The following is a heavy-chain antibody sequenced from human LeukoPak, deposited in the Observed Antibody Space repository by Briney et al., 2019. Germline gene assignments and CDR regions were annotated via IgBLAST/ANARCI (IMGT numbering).Heavy chain of an antibody. CDR3: ARDLHIAAADY. V-gene: IGHV3-74*01. Sequence: PGGSLRLSCAASGFTFSSYWMHWARQAPGKGLVWVSRIIGDGTRTDYTDSVKGRFTISRDNAKNTVYLQMNSLRAEDTAVYYCARDLHIAAADYWGQGTLVTVSS. D-gene: IGHD6-13*01. CDR1: GFTFSSYW. J-gene: IGHJ4*02. CDR2: IIGDGTRT.